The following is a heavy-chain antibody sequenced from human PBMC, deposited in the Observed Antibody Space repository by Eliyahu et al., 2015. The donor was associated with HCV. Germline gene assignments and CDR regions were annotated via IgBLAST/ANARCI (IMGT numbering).Heavy chain of an antibody. CDR1: GFTFSTFA. Sequence: QVQLVESGXXVVQPGRSLRLSXAAXGFTFSTFAMHWVRQAPGKGLEWVAVTSYDGHNKYYPDSVKGRFTVSRDNSKNTLFLQMNSLRPDDTATYYCVRDVDDSGYDSVGYWGQGTQVTVSS. CDR2: TSYDGHNK. J-gene: IGHJ4*02. D-gene: IGHD5-12*01. CDR3: VRDVDDSGYDSVGY. V-gene: IGHV3-30*03.